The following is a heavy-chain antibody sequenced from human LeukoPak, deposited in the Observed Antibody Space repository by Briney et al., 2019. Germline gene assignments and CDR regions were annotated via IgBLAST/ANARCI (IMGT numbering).Heavy chain of an antibody. J-gene: IGHJ3*02. CDR1: GVSISSGGYY. D-gene: IGHD2-15*01. V-gene: IGHV4-31*03. CDR3: ARAHRGIVVVVAALGAFDI. CDR2: IYYSGST. Sequence: SETLSLTCTVSGVSISSGGYYWSWIRQHPGTGLEWIGYIYYSGSTYYNPSLKSRVTISVGTSKNQFSLKLSSVTAADTAVYYCARAHRGIVVVVAALGAFDIWGQGTMVTVSS.